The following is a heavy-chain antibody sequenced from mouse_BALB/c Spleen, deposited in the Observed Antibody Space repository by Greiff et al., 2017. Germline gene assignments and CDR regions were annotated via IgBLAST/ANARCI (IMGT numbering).Heavy chain of an antibody. CDR2: INSNGGST. CDR1: GFTFSSYG. CDR3: ARESYYGSSYVWFAY. V-gene: IGHV5-6-3*01. Sequence: VQLVESGGGLVQPGGSLKLSCAASGFTFSSYGMSWVRQTPDKRLELVATINSNGGSTYYPDSVKGRFTISRDNAKNTLYLQMSSLKSEDTAMYYCARESYYGSSYVWFAYWGQGTLVTVSA. J-gene: IGHJ3*01. D-gene: IGHD1-1*01.